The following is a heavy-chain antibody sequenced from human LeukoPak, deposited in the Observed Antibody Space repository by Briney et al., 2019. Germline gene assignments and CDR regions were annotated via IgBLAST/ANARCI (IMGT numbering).Heavy chain of an antibody. Sequence: GGSLRLSCAASGFTFSSYSMNWVRQAPGKGLEWVSSISSSSSYIYYADSEKGRFTISRDNAKNSLYLQMNSLRAEDTAVYYCAREAAAAGHNWFDPWGQGTLVTVSS. CDR1: GFTFSSYS. CDR2: ISSSSSYI. D-gene: IGHD6-13*01. CDR3: AREAAAAGHNWFDP. V-gene: IGHV3-21*01. J-gene: IGHJ5*02.